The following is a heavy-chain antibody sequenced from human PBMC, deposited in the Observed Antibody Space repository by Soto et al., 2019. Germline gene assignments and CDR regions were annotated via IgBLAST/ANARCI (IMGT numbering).Heavy chain of an antibody. CDR1: GFTFSSYA. CDR2: ISSSGSTI. J-gene: IGHJ6*02. D-gene: IGHD2-2*01. V-gene: IGHV3-48*03. Sequence: VGSLRLSCAASGFTFSSYAMNWVRQAPGKGLEWVSYISSSGSTIYYADSVKGRFTISRDNAKNSLYLQMNSLRAEDTAVYYCARDRDCSSTSCYLGYYYYGMDVWGQGTTVTVSS. CDR3: ARDRDCSSTSCYLGYYYYGMDV.